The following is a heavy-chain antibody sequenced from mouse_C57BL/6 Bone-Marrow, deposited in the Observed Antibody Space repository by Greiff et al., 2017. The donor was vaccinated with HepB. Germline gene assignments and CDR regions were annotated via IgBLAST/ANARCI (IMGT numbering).Heavy chain of an antibody. CDR2: ISDGGSYT. D-gene: IGHD2-4*01. Sequence: EVKLMESGGGLVKPGGSLKLSCAASGFTFSSYAMSWVRQTPEKRLEWVATISDGGSYTYYPDNVKGRFTISRDNAKNNLYLQMSHLKSEDTAMYYCARDRYDYAHAYWGQGTLVTVSA. CDR1: GFTFSSYA. CDR3: ARDRYDYAHAY. J-gene: IGHJ3*01. V-gene: IGHV5-4*01.